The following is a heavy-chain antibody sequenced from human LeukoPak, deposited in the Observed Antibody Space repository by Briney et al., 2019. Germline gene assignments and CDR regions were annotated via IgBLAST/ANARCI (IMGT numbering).Heavy chain of an antibody. D-gene: IGHD3-3*01. V-gene: IGHV3-7*01. CDR2: IKQDGSEK. Sequence: GGSLRLSCAAPGFTFSSYWMSWVRQAPGKGLEWVANIKQDGSEKYYVDSVKGRFTISRDNAKNSLYLQMNSLRAEDTAVYYCAREEKAPGSYYDFWSGYYPDAFDIWGQGTMVTVSS. CDR1: GFTFSSYW. J-gene: IGHJ3*02. CDR3: AREEKAPGSYYDFWSGYYPDAFDI.